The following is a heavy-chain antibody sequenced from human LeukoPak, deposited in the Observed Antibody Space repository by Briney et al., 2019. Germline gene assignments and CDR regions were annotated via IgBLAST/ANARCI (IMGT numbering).Heavy chain of an antibody. D-gene: IGHD3-10*01. CDR2: ISYDGSNK. Sequence: GGPLRLSCAASGFTFSSYAMHWVRQAPGKGLEWVAVISYDGSNKYYADSVKGRFTISRDNSKNTLYLQMNSLRAEDTALYYCAKARTMVRGVLRADFQHWGQGTLVTVSS. J-gene: IGHJ1*01. CDR3: AKARTMVRGVLRADFQH. V-gene: IGHV3-30-3*01. CDR1: GFTFSSYA.